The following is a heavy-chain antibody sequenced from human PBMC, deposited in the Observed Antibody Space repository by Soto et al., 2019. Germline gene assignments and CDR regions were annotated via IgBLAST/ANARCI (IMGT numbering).Heavy chain of an antibody. CDR1: GFAFTGNY. V-gene: IGHV1-2*04. D-gene: IGHD3-22*01. CDR2: INPNTGGT. J-gene: IGHJ4*02. CDR3: ARGKFYDSTGYYLDY. Sequence: ASVKVSCKASGFAFTGNYIHWVRQAPGQGLEWMGWINPNTGGTNYAQKFQGWVTMARDTSISTAYMELGRLRSDDTAVYYCARGKFYDSTGYYLDYWGQGTLVTVSS.